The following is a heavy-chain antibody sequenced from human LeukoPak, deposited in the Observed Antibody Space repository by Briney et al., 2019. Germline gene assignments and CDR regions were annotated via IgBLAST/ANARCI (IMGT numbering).Heavy chain of an antibody. Sequence: PGGSLRLSCVASGFTFSSYAMSWVRQAQGKGLEWVSGISGSGGITAYADSVKGRFTISRDNAKNSLYLQMNSLRAEDTAVYYCARDLRPDTIFGVANGYFDYWGQGTLVTVSS. V-gene: IGHV3-23*01. CDR2: ISGSGGIT. D-gene: IGHD3-3*01. CDR1: GFTFSSYA. J-gene: IGHJ4*02. CDR3: ARDLRPDTIFGVANGYFDY.